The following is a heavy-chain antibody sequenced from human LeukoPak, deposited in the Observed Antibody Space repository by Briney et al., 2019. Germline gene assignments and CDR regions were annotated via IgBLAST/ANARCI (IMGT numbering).Heavy chain of an antibody. CDR2: FKTNYNQV. D-gene: IGHD3-16*01. J-gene: IGHJ6*02. CDR1: GFTFSDYA. V-gene: IGHV3-23*05. Sequence: PGGSLRLSCVASGFTFSDYAMNWVRQAPGKGLEWVSTFKTNYNQVYYAESVKGRLTISRDNSKNTLYLQMNSLRAEDTAVYFCARGGGLDVWGQGATVTVSS. CDR3: ARGGGLDV.